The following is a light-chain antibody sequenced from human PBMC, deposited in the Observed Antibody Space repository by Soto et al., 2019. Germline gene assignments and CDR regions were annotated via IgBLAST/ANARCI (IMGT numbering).Light chain of an antibody. CDR3: QQYGSSPYT. CDR1: QSGSSSY. Sequence: EIVLTQSPGTLSLSPGERATLSCRASQSGSSSYLAWYQQKPGQAPRLLIYGASSRATGIPDRFSGSGSGPDVTLNIRRLEPEYFAVYYFQQYGSSPYTGGQGPKLEIK. J-gene: IGKJ2*01. CDR2: GAS. V-gene: IGKV3-20*01.